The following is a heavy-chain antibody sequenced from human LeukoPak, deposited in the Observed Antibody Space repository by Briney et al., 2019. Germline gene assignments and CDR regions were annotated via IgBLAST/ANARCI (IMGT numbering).Heavy chain of an antibody. CDR3: ARESYSSGWYDY. Sequence: GRSLRLSCAASGFTFSTCAMHWVRQAPDMGLEWLAMISFDGNNVNHADSVKGRFTISRDNSKNTLYLQMNSLRPEDTALYYCARESYSSGWYDYWGQGTLVTVSS. J-gene: IGHJ4*02. D-gene: IGHD6-19*01. V-gene: IGHV3-30-3*01. CDR2: ISFDGNNV. CDR1: GFTFSTCA.